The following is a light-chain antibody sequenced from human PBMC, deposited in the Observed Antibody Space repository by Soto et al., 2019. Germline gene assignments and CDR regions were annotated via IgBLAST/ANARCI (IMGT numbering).Light chain of an antibody. CDR2: GAS. CDR1: QSVSSTY. Sequence: EIVLTQSPGTLSLSPGERATLSCRASQSVSSTYLAWYQHKLGQAPRLLIYGASSTASGIPDRFSGSGSGTDFTLTISRLEPKDFAVYYCQQYGSSPRSFGQGTKVEVK. V-gene: IGKV3-20*01. J-gene: IGKJ1*01. CDR3: QQYGSSPRS.